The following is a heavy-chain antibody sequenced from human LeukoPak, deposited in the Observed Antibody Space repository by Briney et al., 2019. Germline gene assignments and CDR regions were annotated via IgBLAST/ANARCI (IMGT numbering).Heavy chain of an antibody. V-gene: IGHV1-69*05. CDR3: AFRTLGRIVGALDYFDY. CDR1: GGTFSSYA. D-gene: IGHD1-26*01. J-gene: IGHJ4*02. CDR2: IIPIFGTA. Sequence: ASVKVSCKAAGGTFSSYAISWVRQAPGQGLGWMGRIIPIFGTANYAQEFQGRVRITTDESTSKAYMELSSLRSEDTAVYYCAFRTLGRIVGALDYFDYWGQGTLVTVSS.